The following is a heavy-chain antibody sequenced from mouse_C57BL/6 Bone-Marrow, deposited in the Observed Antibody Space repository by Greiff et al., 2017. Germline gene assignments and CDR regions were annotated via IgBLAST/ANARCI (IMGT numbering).Heavy chain of an antibody. V-gene: IGHV1-54*01. Sequence: VMLVESGAELVRPGTSVKVSCKASGYAFTNYLIEWVKQRPGQGLEWIGVINPGSGGTNYNEKFKGKATLTADKSSSTAYMQLSSLTSEDSAVYFCARSHYYYGSSHWYFDVGGTGTTVTVSS. CDR2: INPGSGGT. CDR3: ARSHYYYGSSHWYFDV. CDR1: GYAFTNYL. J-gene: IGHJ1*03. D-gene: IGHD1-1*01.